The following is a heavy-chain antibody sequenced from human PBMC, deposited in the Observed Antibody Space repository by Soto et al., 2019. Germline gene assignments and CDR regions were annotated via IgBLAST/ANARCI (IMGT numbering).Heavy chain of an antibody. Sequence: SVKVSCKASGGTFSSYTISWVRQAPGQGLEWMGRIIPILGIANYAQKFQGRVTITADKSTSTAYMELSSLRSEDTAVYYCARDPPRVAGTGAVDYWGQGTLVTVSS. CDR3: ARDPPRVAGTGAVDY. D-gene: IGHD6-19*01. V-gene: IGHV1-69*04. CDR2: IIPILGIA. CDR1: GGTFSSYT. J-gene: IGHJ4*02.